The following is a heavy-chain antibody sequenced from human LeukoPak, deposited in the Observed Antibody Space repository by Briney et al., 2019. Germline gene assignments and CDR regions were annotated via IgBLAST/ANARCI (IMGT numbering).Heavy chain of an antibody. V-gene: IGHV3-7*03. Sequence: GGSLRLSCAASGFTFCSYWMSWVRQAPGKGLEWVANIKHDGSEKYYVDSVKGRFTISRDNAKNSLYLQMTSLRAEDTAVYYCARLVAVTTPGYWGQGTLVTVSS. D-gene: IGHD4-17*01. CDR2: IKHDGSEK. CDR3: ARLVAVTTPGY. CDR1: GFTFCSYW. J-gene: IGHJ4*02.